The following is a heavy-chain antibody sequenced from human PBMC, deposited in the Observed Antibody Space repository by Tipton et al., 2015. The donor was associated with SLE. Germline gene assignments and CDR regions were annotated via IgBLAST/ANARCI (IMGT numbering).Heavy chain of an antibody. J-gene: IGHJ6*03. CDR2: ISSSGSTI. D-gene: IGHD6-19*01. Sequence: SLRLSCAASGFTFSDYYMSWIRQAPGKGLEWVSYISSSGSTIYYADSVKGRFTISRDNAKNTLYLQMNSLRAEDSAVYYCARDYSSGWYVNYMDVWGIGTTVTVSS. CDR1: GFTFSDYY. CDR3: ARDYSSGWYVNYMDV. V-gene: IGHV3-11*04.